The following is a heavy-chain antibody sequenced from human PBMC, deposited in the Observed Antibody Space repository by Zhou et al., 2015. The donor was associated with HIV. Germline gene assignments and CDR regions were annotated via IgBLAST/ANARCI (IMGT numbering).Heavy chain of an antibody. CDR2: ISAYNGNT. CDR3: ARGRDGYNDGVTFDY. V-gene: IGHV1-18*01. D-gene: IGHD5-24*01. J-gene: IGHJ4*02. Sequence: QVQLLQSGAEMKKPGAAVKISCKASGYTFTSYGISWVRQAPGQGLEWMGWISAYNGNTNYAQKLQGRVTMTTDTSTSTAYMELRSLRSDDTAVYYCARGRDGYNDGVTFDYWGQGTLVTVSS. CDR1: GYTFTSYG.